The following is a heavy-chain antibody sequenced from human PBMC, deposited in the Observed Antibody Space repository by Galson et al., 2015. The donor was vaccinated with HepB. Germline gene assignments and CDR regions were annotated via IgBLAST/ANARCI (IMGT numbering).Heavy chain of an antibody. CDR3: ARPSGQGERTFDY. D-gene: IGHD3-16*01. V-gene: IGHV3-30-3*01. Sequence: SLRLSCAASGFTFSSYAMHWVRQAPGKGLEWVAVISYDGSNKYYADSVKGRFTISRDNSKNTLYLQMNSLRAEDTAVYYCARPSGQGERTFDYWGQGTLVTVSS. J-gene: IGHJ4*02. CDR2: ISYDGSNK. CDR1: GFTFSSYA.